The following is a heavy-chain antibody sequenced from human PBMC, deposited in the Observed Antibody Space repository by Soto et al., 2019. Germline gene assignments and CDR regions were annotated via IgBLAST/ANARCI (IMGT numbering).Heavy chain of an antibody. CDR3: ARDRLSPTWYFDL. Sequence: EVQMVESGGGLVQPGGSLRLSCVASGFTFSTYSMNWVRQAPGKGLEWVSYIDSSSSIIYYVDSVKGRFTISRNNAKNSLDLQMSSLRDEDTAVYYCARDRLSPTWYFDLWGRGTLVTVSS. V-gene: IGHV3-48*02. CDR2: IDSSSSII. CDR1: GFTFSTYS. D-gene: IGHD6-19*01. J-gene: IGHJ2*01.